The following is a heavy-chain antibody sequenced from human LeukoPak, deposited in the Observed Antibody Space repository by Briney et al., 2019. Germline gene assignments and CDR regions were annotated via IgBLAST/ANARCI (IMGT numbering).Heavy chain of an antibody. CDR2: ISSSSSYI. V-gene: IGHV3-21*01. CDR3: ARDGVTAVADNYYYGMDV. CDR1: GFTFSSYS. D-gene: IGHD6-19*01. J-gene: IGHJ6*02. Sequence: GGSLRLSCAASGFTFSSYSMNWVRQAPGKGLEWVSSISSSSSYIYYADSVKGRFTISRDNAKNSLYLQMNSLRAEDTAVYYCARDGVTAVADNYYYGMDVWGQGTTVTVSS.